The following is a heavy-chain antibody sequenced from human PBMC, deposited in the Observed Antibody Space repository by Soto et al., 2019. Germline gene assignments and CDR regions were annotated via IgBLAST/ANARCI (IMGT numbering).Heavy chain of an antibody. V-gene: IGHV3-23*01. CDR3: AKNKGVSSSLIWFDP. D-gene: IGHD6-6*01. CDR1: GFTFSSYA. Sequence: GGSLRLSCAASGFTFSSYAMSWVRQAPGKGLEWVSAISGSGGSTYYADSVKGRFTISRDNSKNTLYLQMNSLRAEDTAVYYCAKNKGVSSSLIWFDPWGQGTLVTVSS. CDR2: ISGSGGST. J-gene: IGHJ5*02.